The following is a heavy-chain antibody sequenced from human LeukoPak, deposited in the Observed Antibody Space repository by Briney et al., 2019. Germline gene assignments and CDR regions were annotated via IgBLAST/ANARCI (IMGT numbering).Heavy chain of an antibody. CDR3: ARESGPYYDILTGYYFSGFEGKNGQNWFDP. CDR1: GDTFTGYY. D-gene: IGHD3-9*01. CDR2: INPNSGGT. Sequence: ASVKVSCKASGDTFTGYYMHWVRQAPGQGLEWMGWINPNSGGTNYAQKFQGRVTMTRDESISTAYMELSRLRSDDTAVYYCARESGPYYDILTGYYFSGFEGKNGQNWFDPWGQGTLVTVSS. V-gene: IGHV1-2*02. J-gene: IGHJ5*02.